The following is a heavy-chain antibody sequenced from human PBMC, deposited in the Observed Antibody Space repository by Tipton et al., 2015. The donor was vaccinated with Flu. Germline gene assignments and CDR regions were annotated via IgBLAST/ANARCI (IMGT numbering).Heavy chain of an antibody. Sequence: QLVQSGAEVKKPGASVKVSCKASGYTFTSYGISWVRQAPGQGLEWMGWISAYNGNTNYAQKLQGRVTMTTDTSTSTVYMELRSLRSDDTAVYYCARDKIVLMVYAISPYYYYGMDVWGQGTTVTVSS. D-gene: IGHD2-8*01. CDR1: GYTFTSYG. CDR3: ARDKIVLMVYAISPYYYYGMDV. CDR2: ISAYNGNT. V-gene: IGHV1-18*01. J-gene: IGHJ6*02.